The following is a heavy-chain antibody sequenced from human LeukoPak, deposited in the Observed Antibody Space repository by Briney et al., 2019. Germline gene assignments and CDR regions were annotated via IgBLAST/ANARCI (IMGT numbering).Heavy chain of an antibody. Sequence: AGRSLRLSCAASGFTFSGYGMHWVRQAPGKGLEWVAVIWYDGSNKYYADSVKGRFTISRDNSKNTLYLQMNSLRAEDTAVYYCAVLWFGESLEGYGMDVWGQGTTVTVSS. D-gene: IGHD3-10*01. V-gene: IGHV3-33*01. J-gene: IGHJ6*02. CDR1: GFTFSGYG. CDR2: IWYDGSNK. CDR3: AVLWFGESLEGYGMDV.